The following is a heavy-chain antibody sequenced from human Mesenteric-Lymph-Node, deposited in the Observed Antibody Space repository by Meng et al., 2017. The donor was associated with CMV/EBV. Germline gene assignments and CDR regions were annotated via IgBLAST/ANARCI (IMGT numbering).Heavy chain of an antibody. CDR3: ARSDSGLDP. D-gene: IGHD2-15*01. V-gene: IGHV3-43*01. Sequence: GESLKISCAASGFTFDDYTMHWVRQAPGKGLEWVSLISWDGGSTYYADSVKGRFTISRDNSKNTLYLQMNSLRAEDTAVYYCARSDSGLDPWGQGTLVTVSS. CDR1: GFTFDDYT. CDR2: ISWDGGST. J-gene: IGHJ5*02.